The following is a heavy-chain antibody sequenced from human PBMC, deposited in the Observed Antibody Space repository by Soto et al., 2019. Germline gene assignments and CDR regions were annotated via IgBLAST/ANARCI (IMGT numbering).Heavy chain of an antibody. Sequence: EVQLVESGGGLVKPGGSVRLSCAASGFTFSNAWMSWVRQAPGKGLEWVGRIKSKTDGGTTDYAAPVKGRFTISRDDSKNTLYLQMNSLKTEDTAVYYCTKDHPPPDYYDSSGYPLDYWGQGTLVTVSS. D-gene: IGHD3-22*01. CDR1: GFTFSNAW. V-gene: IGHV3-15*01. CDR3: TKDHPPPDYYDSSGYPLDY. CDR2: IKSKTDGGTT. J-gene: IGHJ4*02.